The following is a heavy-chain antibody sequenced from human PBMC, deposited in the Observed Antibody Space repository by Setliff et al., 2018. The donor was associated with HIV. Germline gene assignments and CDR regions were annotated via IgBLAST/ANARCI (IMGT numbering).Heavy chain of an antibody. V-gene: IGHV7-4-1*02. CDR3: ATRGEKLYCYGMDV. D-gene: IGHD3-10*01. J-gene: IGHJ6*02. CDR2: IHTNTGDP. CDR1: GYTFTSYA. Sequence: ASVQVSCKASGYTFTSYAVNWVRQAPGQGLEWVGWIHTNTGDPTYAQGFTGRFVFSFDTSVSTAYLQISGLKSEDTAVYYCATRGEKLYCYGMDVWGQGTTVTVSS.